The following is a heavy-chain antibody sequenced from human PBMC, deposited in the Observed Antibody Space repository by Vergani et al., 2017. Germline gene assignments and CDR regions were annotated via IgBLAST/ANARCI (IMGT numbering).Heavy chain of an antibody. CDR2: INPNSGGT. CDR3: ARVLTRYCSSTSGPWVDY. D-gene: IGHD2-2*01. V-gene: IGHV1-2*06. CDR1: GYTFTGYY. J-gene: IGHJ4*02. Sequence: QVQLVQSGAEVKKPGASVKVSCKASGYTFTGYYMHWVRQAPGQGLEWMGRINPNSGGTNYAQKFQGRVTMTRDTSISTAYMELSRLRSDDTAVYYCARVLTRYCSSTSGPWVDYWGQGTLVTVSS.